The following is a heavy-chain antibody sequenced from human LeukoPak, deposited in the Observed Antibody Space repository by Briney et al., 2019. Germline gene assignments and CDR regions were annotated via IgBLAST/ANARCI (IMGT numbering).Heavy chain of an antibody. CDR1: GGSISSSSYY. D-gene: IGHD5-18*01. V-gene: IGHV4-39*06. CDR2: IYYSGST. CDR3: ASLDILNTAMGPNGDY. Sequence: SETLSLTCTVSGGSISSSSYYWGWIRQPPGKGLEWIGSIYYSGSTYYNPSLKSRVTISVDTSKNQFPLKLSSVTAADTAVYYCASLDILNTAMGPNGDYWGQGTLVTVSS. J-gene: IGHJ4*02.